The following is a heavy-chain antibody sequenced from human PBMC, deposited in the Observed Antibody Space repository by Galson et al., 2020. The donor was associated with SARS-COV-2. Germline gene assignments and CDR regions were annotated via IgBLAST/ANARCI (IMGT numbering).Heavy chain of an antibody. CDR1: GFTFSSYA. CDR3: ARAVYCSSTSCLYYYYYYYMDV. D-gene: IGHD2-2*01. Sequence: GESLKISCAASGFTFSSYAMSWVRQAPGKGLEWVSAISGSGGSTYYADSVKGRFTIYRDNSKNTLYLQMNSLRAEDTAVYYCARAVYCSSTSCLYYYYYYYMDVWGKGTTVTVSS. V-gene: IGHV3-23*01. J-gene: IGHJ6*03. CDR2: ISGSGGST.